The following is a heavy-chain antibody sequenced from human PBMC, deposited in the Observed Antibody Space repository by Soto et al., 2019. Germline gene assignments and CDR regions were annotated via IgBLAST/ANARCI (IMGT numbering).Heavy chain of an antibody. CDR3: ARHKRDLRFLEWSYYFDS. CDR1: GFTFSTYA. D-gene: IGHD3-3*01. V-gene: IGHV3-30-3*01. J-gene: IGHJ4*02. Sequence: QVQLVESGGGVVQPGRSLRLSCAASGFTFSTYAMHWVRQAPGKGLEWVAVISYDGSNKYYTDSVKGRFTISRDNSKNTXXLQMNSLRAEDTAVYYCARHKRDLRFLEWSYYFDSWGQGTLVTVSS. CDR2: ISYDGSNK.